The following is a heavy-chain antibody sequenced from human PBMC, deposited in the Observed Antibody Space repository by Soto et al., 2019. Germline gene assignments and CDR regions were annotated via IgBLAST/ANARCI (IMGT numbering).Heavy chain of an antibody. CDR1: GASISSTSHY. D-gene: IGHD3-22*01. J-gene: IGHJ4*02. Sequence: SETLSLTCSVSGASISSTSHYWNWIRQHPGKGLEWIGYIYYSGSTSYSPSLRSRVTISVDTSKNQFSLRLTSVTAADTAVYYCAKVGAAGYYYDSSAYSWGQGTLVTVSS. CDR3: AKVGAAGYYYDSSAYS. V-gene: IGHV4-31*03. CDR2: IYYSGST.